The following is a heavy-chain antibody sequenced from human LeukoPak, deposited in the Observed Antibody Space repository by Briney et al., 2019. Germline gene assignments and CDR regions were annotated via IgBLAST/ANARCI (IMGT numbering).Heavy chain of an antibody. Sequence: GASVKVSCKASGYTFTSYGISWVRQAPGQGLEWMGWISAYNGNTNYAQKLQGRVTMTTDTSTSTAYMELRSLRSDDTAVYYCARSCCTDGAYYFYMDVWGKGTTVTVSS. D-gene: IGHD2-8*01. V-gene: IGHV1-18*01. CDR2: ISAYNGNT. CDR3: ARSCCTDGAYYFYMDV. CDR1: GYTFTSYG. J-gene: IGHJ6*03.